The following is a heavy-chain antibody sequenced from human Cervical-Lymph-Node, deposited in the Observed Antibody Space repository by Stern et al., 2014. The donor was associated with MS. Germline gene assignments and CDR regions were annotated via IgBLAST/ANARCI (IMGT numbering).Heavy chain of an antibody. V-gene: IGHV2-70*01. J-gene: IGHJ6*02. CDR3: ARMVGATGYYYDVDV. CDR1: GFSLSSDGMC. CDR2: IDWTDDK. Sequence: QITLKESGPAVVKPTQTLTLTCTFSGFSLSSDGMCVTWIGQPPGKALEWLAIIDWTDDKYFNTSLKTRLTISKGTSKNQVVLTMTNVDPMDTATYYCARMVGATGYYYDVDVWGQGTTVTVSS. D-gene: IGHD1-26*01.